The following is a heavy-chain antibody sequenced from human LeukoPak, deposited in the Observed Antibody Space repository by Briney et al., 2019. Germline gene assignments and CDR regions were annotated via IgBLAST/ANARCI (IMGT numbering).Heavy chain of an antibody. CDR3: ARQIRYTYDPNWFHP. D-gene: IGHD5-12*01. J-gene: IGHJ5*02. CDR2: IYYSGNT. Sequence: SETLSLTCSVSGESIAAPSYYWAWIRQPPGKRLEWIASIYYSGNTNYDPSLQSRVTISVDTSKNQFSLSLSSVTAADTAVYYCARQIRYTYDPNWFHPWGQGTLVTVSS. CDR1: GESIAAPSYY. V-gene: IGHV4-39*01.